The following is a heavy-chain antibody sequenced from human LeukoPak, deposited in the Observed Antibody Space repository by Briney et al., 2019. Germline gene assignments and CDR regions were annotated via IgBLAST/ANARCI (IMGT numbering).Heavy chain of an antibody. CDR3: ARVDDYGEY. V-gene: IGHV4-39*07. CDR1: GGSISSSIYY. CDR2: VFYNGAT. D-gene: IGHD3/OR15-3a*01. Sequence: SETLSLTCIVSGGSISSSIYYWAWVRQPPGKGLEWIGTVFYNGATQYSPSLRSRVTISVDTSKNQFSLKLSSVTAADTAVYYCARVDDYGEYWGQGTLVTVSS. J-gene: IGHJ4*02.